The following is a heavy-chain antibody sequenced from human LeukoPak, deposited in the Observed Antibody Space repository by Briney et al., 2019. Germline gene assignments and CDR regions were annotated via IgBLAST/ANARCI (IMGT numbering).Heavy chain of an antibody. D-gene: IGHD3-10*01. CDR2: INPNSGGT. V-gene: IGHV1-2*02. CDR3: ARGTYIPSLWFGEPRYYFDY. J-gene: IGHJ4*02. Sequence: GASVKVSCKASGYTFTGYYMHWVRQAPGQGLEWMGWINPNSGGTNYAQKFQGRVTMTRDTSISTAYMELSRLRSDDTAVYYCARGTYIPSLWFGEPRYYFDYWGQGTLVTVSS. CDR1: GYTFTGYY.